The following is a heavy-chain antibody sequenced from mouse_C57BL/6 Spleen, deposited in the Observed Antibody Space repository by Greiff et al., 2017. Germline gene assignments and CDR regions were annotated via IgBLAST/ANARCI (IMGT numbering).Heavy chain of an antibody. Sequence: QVQLQQPGAELVRPGSSVKLSCTASGYTFTSYWMHWVKQRPIQGLEWIGNIDPSDSATHYNQKFKDKATLTVDKSSSTAYMQLSSLTSEDSAVXYCASQYGNLLGYWGQGTTLTVSS. CDR1: GYTFTSYW. CDR2: IDPSDSAT. V-gene: IGHV1-52*01. D-gene: IGHD2-10*02. CDR3: ASQYGNLLGY. J-gene: IGHJ2*01.